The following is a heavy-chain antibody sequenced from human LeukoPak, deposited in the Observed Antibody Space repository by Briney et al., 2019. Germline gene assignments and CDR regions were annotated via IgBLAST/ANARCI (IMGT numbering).Heavy chain of an antibody. V-gene: IGHV1-2*02. J-gene: IGHJ5*02. CDR3: ARTGALSDYYDSSGYYSAFDP. Sequence: ASVKVSCKASGYTFTGYYMHWVRQAPGQGLEWTGWINPNSGGTNYAQKFQGRVTMTRDTSISTAYMELSRLRSDDTAVYYCARTGALSDYYDSSGYYSAFDPWGQGTLVTVSS. D-gene: IGHD3-22*01. CDR2: INPNSGGT. CDR1: GYTFTGYY.